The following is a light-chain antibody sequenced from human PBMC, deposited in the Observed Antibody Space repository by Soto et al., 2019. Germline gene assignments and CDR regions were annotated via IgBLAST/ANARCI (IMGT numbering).Light chain of an antibody. Sequence: QSALDQPASVSGSPGQSITISCTGKSSDVGAYNYVSWYHQHHPGKAPELIIYDVTDRPSGVSTRFSGFKSGNTATLTISGLQAEGEGDYYCSSYTTIKTVIFGGGTKLTVL. CDR2: DVT. J-gene: IGLJ2*01. CDR1: SSDVGAYNY. V-gene: IGLV2-14*01. CDR3: SSYTTIKTVI.